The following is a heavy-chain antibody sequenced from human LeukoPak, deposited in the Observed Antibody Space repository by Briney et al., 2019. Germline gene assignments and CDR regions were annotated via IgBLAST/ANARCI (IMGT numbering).Heavy chain of an antibody. CDR3: ARDVRYFDSYPYFFDY. Sequence: SQTLSLTCAISGDSVSSNSAAWNWIRQSPSRGLEWLGRTYYRSKWYNDYAVSVKSRITINPDTSKNQFSLQLNSVTPEDTAVYYCARDVRYFDSYPYFFDYWGQGTLVTVSS. J-gene: IGHJ4*02. V-gene: IGHV6-1*01. CDR2: TYYRSKWYN. D-gene: IGHD3-9*01. CDR1: GDSVSSNSAA.